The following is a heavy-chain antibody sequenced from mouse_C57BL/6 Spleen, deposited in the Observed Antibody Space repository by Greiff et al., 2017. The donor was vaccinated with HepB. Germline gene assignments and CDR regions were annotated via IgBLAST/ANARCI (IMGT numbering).Heavy chain of an antibody. CDR1: GFTFSSYA. V-gene: IGHV5-9-1*02. CDR2: ISSGGDYI. J-gene: IGHJ3*01. Sequence: EVQLVESGEGLVKPGGSLKLSCAASGFTFSSYAMSWVRQTPEKRLEWVAYISSGGDYIYYADTVKGRFTISRDNARNTLYLQMSSLKSEDTAMYYCTREEYYYGSSWGFAYWGQGTLVTVSA. D-gene: IGHD1-1*01. CDR3: TREEYYYGSSWGFAY.